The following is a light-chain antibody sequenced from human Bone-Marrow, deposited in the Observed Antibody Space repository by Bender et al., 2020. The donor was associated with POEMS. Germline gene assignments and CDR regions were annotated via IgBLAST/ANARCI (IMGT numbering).Light chain of an antibody. CDR1: SSNIGAHA. CDR2: SSH. V-gene: IGLV1-44*01. Sequence: QSVLTQPPSASGTPGHRVTISCSGGSSNIGAHAVNWYQHLPGTAPKLLIYSSHRRPSEVPDRFSGSRSGTSACLAISGLQSEDEADYYCTVWDDSLNGWVFGGGTRLTV. CDR3: TVWDDSLNGWV. J-gene: IGLJ3*02.